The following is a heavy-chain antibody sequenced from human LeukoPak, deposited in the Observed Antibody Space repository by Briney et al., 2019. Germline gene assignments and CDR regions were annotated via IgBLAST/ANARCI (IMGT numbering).Heavy chain of an antibody. CDR2: IRSKAYGGTT. Sequence: GGSLRLSCTASGFTFGDYAMSWVRQAPGKGLEWVGFIRSKAYGGTTEYAASVKGRFTISRDDSKSIAYLQMNSLRAEDTAVYYCASPPRYYVPPEYFQHWGQGTLVTVSS. D-gene: IGHD3-10*02. J-gene: IGHJ1*01. CDR3: ASPPRYYVPPEYFQH. V-gene: IGHV3-49*04. CDR1: GFTFGDYA.